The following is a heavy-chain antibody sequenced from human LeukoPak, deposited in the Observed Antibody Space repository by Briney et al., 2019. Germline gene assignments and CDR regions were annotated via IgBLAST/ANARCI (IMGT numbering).Heavy chain of an antibody. CDR2: IWYDGSNK. CDR3: AIIGGRLGHDY. V-gene: IGHV3-33*01. CDR1: GFTFRSDA. D-gene: IGHD1-26*01. Sequence: GGSLRLSCAASGFTFRSDAMHWVRQAPGKGLEWVAVIWYDGSNKYYADSVKGRFTISRDNSKNTLYLQMNSLRAEDTAVYYCAIIGGRLGHDYWGQGTLVTVSS. J-gene: IGHJ4*02.